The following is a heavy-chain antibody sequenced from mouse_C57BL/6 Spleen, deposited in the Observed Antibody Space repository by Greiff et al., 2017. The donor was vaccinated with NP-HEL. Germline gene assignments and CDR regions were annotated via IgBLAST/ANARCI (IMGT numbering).Heavy chain of an antibody. CDR2: INPYNGDT. CDR1: GYSFTGYF. V-gene: IGHV1-20*01. Sequence: VQLQQSGPELVKPGDSVKISCKASGYSFTGYFMNWVMQSHGKSIEWIGRINPYNGDTFYNQKFKGKATLTVDKSSSTAHMELRSLTSEDSAVYDCARLGYGSRLFDYWGQGTTLTVSS. D-gene: IGHD1-1*01. J-gene: IGHJ2*01. CDR3: ARLGYGSRLFDY.